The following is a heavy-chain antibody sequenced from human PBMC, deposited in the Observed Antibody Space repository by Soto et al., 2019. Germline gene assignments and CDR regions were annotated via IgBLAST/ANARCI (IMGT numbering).Heavy chain of an antibody. J-gene: IGHJ5*02. CDR3: AKMVRTGWLRLPIDP. D-gene: IGHD6-19*01. CDR1: GFTFNTFA. Sequence: GASLTLSCAASGFTFNTFAMRCVRQAPGKGLEWVSSKSLTRAVTSDADAVNGRFSTSRDNSTKTLYLHMNNLRADDTAVYYCAKMVRTGWLRLPIDPWGQGALVIVSS. CDR2: KSLTRAVT. V-gene: IGHV3-23*01.